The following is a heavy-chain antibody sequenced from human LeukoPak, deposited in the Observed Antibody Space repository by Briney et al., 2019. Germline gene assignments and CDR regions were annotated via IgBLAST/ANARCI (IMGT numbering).Heavy chain of an antibody. J-gene: IGHJ2*01. CDR3: ASGIRDGYNYGYFDL. CDR1: GGSISSYY. D-gene: IGHD5-12*01. Sequence: PSETLSLTCAVSGGSISSYYWSWIRQPPGNGLEWIGYINYSGSTNYNPSPKSRVTISVDTSKNQFSLKLSSVTAADTAVYYCASGIRDGYNYGYFDLWGRGTLVTVSS. CDR2: INYSGST. V-gene: IGHV4-59*08.